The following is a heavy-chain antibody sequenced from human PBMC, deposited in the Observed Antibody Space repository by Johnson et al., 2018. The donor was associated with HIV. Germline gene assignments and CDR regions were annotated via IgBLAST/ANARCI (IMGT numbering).Heavy chain of an antibody. Sequence: VQLVESGGGLVQPGGSLRLSCAASGFSFSSYGVHWVRQAPGKGLEWVSYISSSGSIGYADSVKGRFTISRDNAKNSLYLQMNSLRAEDTAVYYCARDRGGPVRDDAFDIWGQGTMVTVSS. V-gene: IGHV3-48*04. J-gene: IGHJ3*02. CDR3: ARDRGGPVRDDAFDI. CDR1: GFSFSSYG. D-gene: IGHD3-10*01. CDR2: ISSSGSI.